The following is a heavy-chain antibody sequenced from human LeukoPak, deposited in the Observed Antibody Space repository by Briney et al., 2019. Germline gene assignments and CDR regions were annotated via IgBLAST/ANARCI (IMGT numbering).Heavy chain of an antibody. V-gene: IGHV3-74*01. CDR2: INSDGSST. D-gene: IGHD5-12*01. CDR1: GYSFSNYA. J-gene: IGHJ4*02. Sequence: GESLKISCKGSGYSFSNYAMSWVRQAPGKGLVWVSRINSDGSSTSYADSVKGRFTISRDNAKNTLYLQMNSLRAEDTAVYYCARGLYGGYGDYWGQGTLVTVSS. CDR3: ARGLYGGYGDY.